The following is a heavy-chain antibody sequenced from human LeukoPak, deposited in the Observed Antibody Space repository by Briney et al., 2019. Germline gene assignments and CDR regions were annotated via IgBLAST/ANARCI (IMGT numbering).Heavy chain of an antibody. CDR1: GFTFISYA. CDR2: IGNTGSPT. J-gene: IGHJ6*03. V-gene: IGHV3-23*01. CDR3: ARRFYYMDV. Sequence: PGGSLRLSCAASGFTFISYAMSWVRQAPGKGLEWVSSIGNTGSPTFYADSVKGRFTISRDNSKSTLHLQMHTLRVEDTAVYYCARRFYYMDVWGKGTKVTVSS.